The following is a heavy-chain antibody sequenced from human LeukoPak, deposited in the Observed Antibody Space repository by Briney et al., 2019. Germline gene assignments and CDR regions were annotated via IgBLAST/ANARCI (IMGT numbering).Heavy chain of an antibody. D-gene: IGHD2-2*01. V-gene: IGHV1-69*01. J-gene: IGHJ3*02. CDR3: ARRYCSSTSCLGYAFDI. Sequence: SVTVSCMACGGILSSYAISWVRQAPGQGREGMGGIIPMFGTANYVQKFRGRVTITADESTSTAYMELSSRRSDDTAVYYCARRYCSSTSCLGYAFDIWGQGTMVSVSS. CDR2: IIPMFGTA. CDR1: GGILSSYA.